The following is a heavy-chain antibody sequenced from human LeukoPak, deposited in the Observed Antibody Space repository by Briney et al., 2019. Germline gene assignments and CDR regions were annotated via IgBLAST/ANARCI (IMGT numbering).Heavy chain of an antibody. CDR2: ISAYNGNT. V-gene: IGHV1-18*01. Sequence: ASVKVSCKASGYTFTSYGISWVRQAPGQGLEWMGWISAYNGNTNYAQKIQGRVTMTTDTSTSTAYMELRSLRSDDTAVYYCARGLPYSSSWESIDYWGQGTLVTVSS. CDR1: GYTFTSYG. D-gene: IGHD6-13*01. J-gene: IGHJ4*02. CDR3: ARGLPYSSSWESIDY.